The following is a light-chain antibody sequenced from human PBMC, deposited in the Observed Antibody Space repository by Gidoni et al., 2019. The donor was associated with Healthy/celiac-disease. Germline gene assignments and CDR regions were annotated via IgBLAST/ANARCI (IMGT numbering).Light chain of an antibody. J-gene: IGLJ2*01. CDR1: NIGSKS. CDR3: QVWDSSSDPPVV. CDR2: YDS. Sequence: SSVLTQPPSVSVAPGKTARITCGGNNIGSKSVHWYQPKPGQAPVLVIYYDSDRPSGIPERFSGSNSGNTATLTISRVEAGDEADYYCQVWDSSSDPPVVFGGGTKLTVL. V-gene: IGLV3-21*04.